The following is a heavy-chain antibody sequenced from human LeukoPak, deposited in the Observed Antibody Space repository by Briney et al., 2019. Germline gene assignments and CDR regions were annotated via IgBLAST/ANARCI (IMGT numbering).Heavy chain of an antibody. CDR1: SGSFGGYY. V-gene: IGHV4-34*01. J-gene: IGHJ4*02. CDR3: ARSYYDILTGYPFDY. Sequence: PPESLSLTCAVYSGSFGGYYWSWIRHPPGKGLEWNGEINHSGSTNYNPSLKSRVAISVDTSKNQFSLKLSSVTAADTAVYYCARSYYDILTGYPFDYWGQGTLVTVSS. CDR2: INHSGST. D-gene: IGHD3-9*01.